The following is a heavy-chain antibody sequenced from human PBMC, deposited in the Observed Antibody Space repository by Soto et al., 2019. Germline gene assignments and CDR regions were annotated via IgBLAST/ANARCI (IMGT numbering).Heavy chain of an antibody. CDR1: GFALSDYY. CDR2: ITSSATTI. J-gene: IGHJ6*02. D-gene: IGHD4-4*01. CDR3: ARGLLPTSATEDYFYYGMDV. V-gene: IGHV3-11*01. Sequence: QVQLVESGGGLVKPGGSLRLSCAGSGFALSDYYMNWIRQAPGKGLVWVAYITSSATTIFYADSVKGRFTISRDNAKNSLYLQMSSLTAEDTAVYYCARGLLPTSATEDYFYYGMDVWGQGTTVTVSS.